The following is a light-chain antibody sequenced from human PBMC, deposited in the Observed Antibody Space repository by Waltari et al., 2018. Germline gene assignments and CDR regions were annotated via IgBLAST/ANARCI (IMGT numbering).Light chain of an antibody. CDR2: GAS. CDR3: QQYNNWPRGT. CDR1: QSVSSN. Sequence: EIVMTQSPATLSVSPGERATLSCRASQSVSSNLAWYQQKPGQAPRLLIYGASTRATGIPSRFSGSGYVTEFTLTISSLQSEDFAVYYCQQYNNWPRGTFGQGTKLEIK. V-gene: IGKV3-15*01. J-gene: IGKJ2*01.